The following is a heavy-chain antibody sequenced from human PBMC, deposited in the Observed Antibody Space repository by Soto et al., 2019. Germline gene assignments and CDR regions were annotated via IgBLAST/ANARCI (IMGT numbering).Heavy chain of an antibody. V-gene: IGHV1-18*01. CDR3: ARALGYSGYAGMDV. D-gene: IGHD5-12*01. CDR2: ISPDNGNT. J-gene: IGHJ6*02. Sequence: AAVKVSCRASCYTFTIYGSNWVRQAPGQGREWMGWISPDNGNTHYAQKLQGRVTMTTDTSPSTAYMELRSLRSADTAVYYCARALGYSGYAGMDVWGQGTTVTVSS. CDR1: CYTFTIYG.